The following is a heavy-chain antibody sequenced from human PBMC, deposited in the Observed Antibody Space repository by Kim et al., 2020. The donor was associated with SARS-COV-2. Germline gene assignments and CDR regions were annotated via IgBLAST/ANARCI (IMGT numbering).Heavy chain of an antibody. CDR2: IYYSGST. CDR3: ARVRGYDWAFDI. V-gene: IGHV4-59*13. D-gene: IGHD5-12*01. J-gene: IGHJ3*02. Sequence: SETLSLTCTVSGGSISSYYWSWIRQPPGKGLEWIGYIYYSGSTNYNPSLKSRVTISVDTSKNQFSLKLSSVTAADTAVYYCARVRGYDWAFDIWGQGTMVTVSS. CDR1: GGSISSYY.